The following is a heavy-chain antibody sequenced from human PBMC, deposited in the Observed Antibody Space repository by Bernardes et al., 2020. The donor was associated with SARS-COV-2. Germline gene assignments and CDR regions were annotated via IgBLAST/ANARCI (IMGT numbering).Heavy chain of an antibody. Sequence: GGSLRLSCAASGFTFSSYDMHWVRQATGKGLEWVSAIGTAGDTYYPGSVKGRFTISRENAKNSLYLQMNSLRDEDTAVYYCARDSEVYHDFWSGYPTPFSYFDVWGQGTRVIVSS. V-gene: IGHV3-13*01. D-gene: IGHD3-3*01. CDR2: IGTAGDT. CDR1: GFTFSSYD. CDR3: ARDSEVYHDFWSGYPTPFSYFDV. J-gene: IGHJ4*01.